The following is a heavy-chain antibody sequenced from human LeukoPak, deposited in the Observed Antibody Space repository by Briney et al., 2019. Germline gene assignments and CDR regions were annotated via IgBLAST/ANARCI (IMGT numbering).Heavy chain of an antibody. V-gene: IGHV4-59*01. CDR2: IYYSGST. CDR3: ARGDGYNLVFDY. CDR1: GGSISSYY. D-gene: IGHD5-24*01. Sequence: SETLSLTCTVSGGSISSYYWSWIRQPPGKGPEWIGYIYYSGSTNYNPSLKSRVTISVDTSKNQFSLKLSSVTAADTAVYYCARGDGYNLVFDYWGQGTLVTVSS. J-gene: IGHJ4*02.